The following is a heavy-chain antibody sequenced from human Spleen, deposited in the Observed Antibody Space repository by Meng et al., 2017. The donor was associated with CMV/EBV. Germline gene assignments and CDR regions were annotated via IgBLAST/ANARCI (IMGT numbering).Heavy chain of an antibody. CDR3: ARDSDDYDFWSAYYTDAFDF. V-gene: IGHV3-43*01. Sequence: GESLKISCAASGFTFDDYTMHWVRQAPGKGLEWVSLISWDGGSTYYADSVKGRFTISRDNSKNSLYLQMNSLRAEDTAVYYCARDSDDYDFWSAYYTDAFDFWGQGTMVTVSS. CDR1: GFTFDDYT. CDR2: ISWDGGST. D-gene: IGHD3-3*01. J-gene: IGHJ3*01.